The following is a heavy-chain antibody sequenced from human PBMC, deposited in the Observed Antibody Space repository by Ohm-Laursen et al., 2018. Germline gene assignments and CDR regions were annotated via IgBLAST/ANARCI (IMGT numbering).Heavy chain of an antibody. J-gene: IGHJ4*02. D-gene: IGHD3-10*01. Sequence: SLRLSCAASGFTFSTYWMSWVRQAPGKGLEWVADIQEDGSEKYFVDSVRGRFTISRDNAKNSLYLQMNSLRAEDTAVYYCARVGGGLLDYWGQGTLVTVSS. V-gene: IGHV3-7*03. CDR2: IQEDGSEK. CDR3: ARVGGGLLDY. CDR1: GFTFSTYW.